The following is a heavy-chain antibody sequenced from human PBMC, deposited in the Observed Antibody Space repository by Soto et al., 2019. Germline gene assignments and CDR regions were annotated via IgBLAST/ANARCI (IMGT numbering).Heavy chain of an antibody. CDR3: ERFREARWFDP. CDR1: GGSITTYY. CDR2: IYYSGST. J-gene: IGHJ5*02. Sequence: PSETLSLTCTVSGGSITTYYWSWIRQPPGKGLEWIGYIYYSGSTNYNPSLKSRVSISVDTSKNQFSLKLSSVTAADTAVYYCERFREARWFDPWGQGTLVTVSS. D-gene: IGHD3-10*01. V-gene: IGHV4-59*01.